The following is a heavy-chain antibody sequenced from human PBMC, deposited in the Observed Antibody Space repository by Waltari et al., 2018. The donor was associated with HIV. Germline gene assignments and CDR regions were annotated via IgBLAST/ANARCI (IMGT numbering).Heavy chain of an antibody. Sequence: EVQLVESGGGLVQPGGSLRLSCAASGFTFRSYRMHWVRQAPGKGREGVSYISSSSSTIYYADSVKGRFTISRDNAKNSLYLQMNSLRAEDTAVYYCARVGAAYFDYWGQGTLVTVSS. V-gene: IGHV3-48*01. CDR1: GFTFRSYR. D-gene: IGHD2-15*01. CDR3: ARVGAAYFDY. J-gene: IGHJ4*02. CDR2: ISSSSSTI.